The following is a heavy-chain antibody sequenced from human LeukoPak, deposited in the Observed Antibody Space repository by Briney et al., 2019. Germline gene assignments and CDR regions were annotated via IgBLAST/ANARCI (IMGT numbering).Heavy chain of an antibody. CDR2: INPNSGGT. V-gene: IGHV1-2*02. Sequence: GASVKVSCKASGYTFTGYYMHWVRQAPGQGLEWMGWINPNSGGTNYAQKFQGRVTMTRDTSISTAYMELSRLRSDDTAVYYCARHPAHDYGDYGIDYWGQGTLVTVSS. CDR3: ARHPAHDYGDYGIDY. D-gene: IGHD4-17*01. J-gene: IGHJ4*02. CDR1: GYTFTGYY.